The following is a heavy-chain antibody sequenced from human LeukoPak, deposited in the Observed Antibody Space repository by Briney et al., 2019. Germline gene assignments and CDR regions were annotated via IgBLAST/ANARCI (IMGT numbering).Heavy chain of an antibody. D-gene: IGHD6-19*01. CDR3: ARAGSGWSFDY. V-gene: IGHV4-59*01. J-gene: IGHJ4*02. CDR2: LYYSGST. CDR1: GGSISSYY. Sequence: SETLSLTCTVSGGSISSYYWNWIRQPPGKGLEWIAFLYYSGSTNYNPSLKSRVTISVDTSKNQFSRKLSSVTAADTAVYYCARAGSGWSFDYWGQGALVTVSS.